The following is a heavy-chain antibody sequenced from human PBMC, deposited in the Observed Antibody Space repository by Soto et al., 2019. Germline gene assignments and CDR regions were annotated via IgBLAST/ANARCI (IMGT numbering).Heavy chain of an antibody. CDR1: GFTFSSYW. CDR2: IKQDGSEK. D-gene: IGHD3-3*01. Sequence: GGSLRLSCAASGFTFSSYWMSWVRQAPGKGLEWVANIKQDGSEKYYVDSVKGRFTISRDNAKNSLYLQMNSLRAEDTAVYYCARGGVYDFWSGYYIPSPYYYYYYMDVWGKGTTVTVS. V-gene: IGHV3-7*03. J-gene: IGHJ6*03. CDR3: ARGGVYDFWSGYYIPSPYYYYYYMDV.